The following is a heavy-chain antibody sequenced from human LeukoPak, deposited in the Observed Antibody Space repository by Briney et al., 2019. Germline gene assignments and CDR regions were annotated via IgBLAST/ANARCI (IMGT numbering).Heavy chain of an antibody. Sequence: PGGSLRLSCAASGFTFSSYSMNWVRQAPGKGLEWVSYISSSSSTIYYADSVKGRLTISRDNAKNSLYLQMNSLRAEDTAVYYCAREVPEGSSGHYYYYYGMDVWGQGTTVTVSS. J-gene: IGHJ6*02. D-gene: IGHD6-19*01. V-gene: IGHV3-48*01. CDR2: ISSSSSTI. CDR1: GFTFSSYS. CDR3: AREVPEGSSGHYYYYYGMDV.